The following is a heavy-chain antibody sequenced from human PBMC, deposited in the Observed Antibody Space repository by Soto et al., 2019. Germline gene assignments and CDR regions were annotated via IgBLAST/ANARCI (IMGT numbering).Heavy chain of an antibody. CDR3: ARDADYGGSRGGMDV. CDR1: GGSVNNANYF. CDR2: IYYSGST. Sequence: QVRLEESGPGLVKPSETLSLICSVSGGSVNNANYFWNWIRHHPENGLEWIGYIYYSGSTRYNPSFKTRATLSIDTSNNQFSLRLNSVTFADTAVYFCARDADYGGSRGGMDVWGRGTTITVSS. D-gene: IGHD4-17*01. V-gene: IGHV4-31*03. J-gene: IGHJ6*02.